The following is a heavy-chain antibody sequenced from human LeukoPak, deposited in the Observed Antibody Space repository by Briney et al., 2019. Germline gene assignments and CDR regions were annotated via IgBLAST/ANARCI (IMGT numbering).Heavy chain of an antibody. V-gene: IGHV1-69*04. CDR3: ARPSCGGDCYSFDC. J-gene: IGHJ4*02. CDR2: IIPILSIA. D-gene: IGHD2-21*02. CDR1: GGTFSSYA. Sequence: SVKVSCKASGGTFSSYAISWVRQAPGQGLEWMGRIIPILSIANYAQKFQGRVTITADKSTSTAYMELSSLRSEDTAVYYCARPSCGGDCYSFDCWGQGTLVTVSS.